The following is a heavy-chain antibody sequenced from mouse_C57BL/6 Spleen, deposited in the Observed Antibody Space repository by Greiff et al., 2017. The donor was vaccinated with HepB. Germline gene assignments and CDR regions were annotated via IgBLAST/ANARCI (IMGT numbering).Heavy chain of an antibody. CDR1: GYTFTSYW. D-gene: IGHD2-2*01. V-gene: IGHV1-55*01. CDR2: IYPGSGST. J-gene: IGHJ2*01. Sequence: QVQLKQSGAELVKPGASVKMSCKASGYTFTSYWITWVKQRPGQGLEWIGDIYPGSGSTNYNEKFKGKATLTVDTSASTAYMQLSSLTSEDSAVYYCVGVTTNYFDYWGQGTTLTVSS. CDR3: VGVTTNYFDY.